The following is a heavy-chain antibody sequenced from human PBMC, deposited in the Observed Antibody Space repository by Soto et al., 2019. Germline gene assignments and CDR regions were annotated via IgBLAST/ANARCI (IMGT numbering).Heavy chain of an antibody. Sequence: PGGSLRLSCAASGFTFTNALMNWVRQAPGKGLEWVGRVKSRTDGGTTDYAAPVKGRFSISRDDSKTTLYLQMNSLKTEDTAVYFCTTDYYDSSGYTFWGQGTLVTVSS. J-gene: IGHJ4*02. V-gene: IGHV3-15*07. CDR2: VKSRTDGGTT. CDR1: GFTFTNAL. D-gene: IGHD3-22*01. CDR3: TTDYYDSSGYTF.